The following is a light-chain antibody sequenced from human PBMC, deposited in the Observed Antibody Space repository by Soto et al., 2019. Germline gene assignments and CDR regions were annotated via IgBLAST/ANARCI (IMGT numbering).Light chain of an antibody. V-gene: IGKV3-20*01. Sequence: EIVLTQSPGTLSLSPGEGATLSCRASQSVSTNFFAWYQQKPGQAPRLLIYGASTRATGIPDRFSGSGSGTDFTLTISRLEPEGFAVYYCQQYGRTSWTFGQGTKVEIK. J-gene: IGKJ1*01. CDR1: QSVSTNF. CDR2: GAS. CDR3: QQYGRTSWT.